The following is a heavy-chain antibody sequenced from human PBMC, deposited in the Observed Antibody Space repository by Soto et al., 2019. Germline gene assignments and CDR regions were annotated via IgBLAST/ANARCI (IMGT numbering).Heavy chain of an antibody. V-gene: IGHV5-51*01. Sequence: SLIISFEASVYTITKYWSGWVRQMPGKGLEWMGIIYPGDSDVRYSPSFPGDVTISADKSINTVYLEWSSLKPSDSATYFCARHGPLKKMLRRVPLDFWGQGTRVSVPS. CDR3: ARHGPLKKMLRRVPLDF. D-gene: IGHD3-10*01. CDR1: VYTITKYW. CDR2: IYPGDSDV. J-gene: IGHJ4*01.